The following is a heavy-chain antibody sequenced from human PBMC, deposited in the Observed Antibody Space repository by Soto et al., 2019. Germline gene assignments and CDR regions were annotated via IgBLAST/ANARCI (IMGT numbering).Heavy chain of an antibody. Sequence: GEPRKISCMGSGYSFTSYWIGWVRQMPGKGLEWMGIIYPGDSDTRYSPSFQGQVTISADKSISTAYLQWSSLKASDTAMYYCARHKGLAPYYYYGMDVWGQGTTVTVSS. V-gene: IGHV5-51*01. CDR1: GYSFTSYW. CDR3: ARHKGLAPYYYYGMDV. CDR2: IYPGDSDT. J-gene: IGHJ6*02.